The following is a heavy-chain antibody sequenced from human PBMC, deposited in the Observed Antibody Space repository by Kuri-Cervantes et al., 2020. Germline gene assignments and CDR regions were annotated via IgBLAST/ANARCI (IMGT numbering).Heavy chain of an antibody. CDR1: GFTFDDYA. Sequence: SLKISCAASGFTFDDYAMHWVRQAPGKGLEWVSGISWNSGSIGYADSVKGRFTISRDNAKNSLYLQMNSLRAEDTALYYCAKGQTPYSGYEAFDYWGQGTLVTVSS. V-gene: IGHV3-9*01. CDR3: AKGQTPYSGYEAFDY. J-gene: IGHJ4*02. D-gene: IGHD5-12*01. CDR2: ISWNSGSI.